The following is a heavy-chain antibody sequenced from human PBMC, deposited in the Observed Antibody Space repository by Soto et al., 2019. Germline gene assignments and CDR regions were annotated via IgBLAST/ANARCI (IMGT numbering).Heavy chain of an antibody. CDR2: INHSGST. CDR1: CGSFSGYY. Sequence: SETLSLTCAVYCGSFSGYYWSWIRQPPGKGLEWIGEINHSGSTNYNPSLKSRVTISVDTSKNQFSLKLSSVTAADTAVYYCARGRGCEGHSSTSCYASDFDYWGQGTLVTVSS. CDR3: ARGRGCEGHSSTSCYASDFDY. V-gene: IGHV4-34*01. J-gene: IGHJ4*02. D-gene: IGHD2-2*01.